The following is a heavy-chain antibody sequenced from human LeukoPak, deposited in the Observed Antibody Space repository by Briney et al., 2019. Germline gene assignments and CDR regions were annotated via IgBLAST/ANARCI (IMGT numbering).Heavy chain of an antibody. CDR2: IYNGGII. D-gene: IGHD3-10*01. Sequence: SETLSLTCTVSGGSISSYYWSWIGQPAGKGLEWIGRIYNGGIITYNPSLKSRVTMSIDTSNNQFSLRLRFVTAADTAVYYCARDSGTTGEVKFDPWGQGTLVTVSS. CDR1: GGSISSYY. CDR3: ARDSGTTGEVKFDP. V-gene: IGHV4-4*07. J-gene: IGHJ5*02.